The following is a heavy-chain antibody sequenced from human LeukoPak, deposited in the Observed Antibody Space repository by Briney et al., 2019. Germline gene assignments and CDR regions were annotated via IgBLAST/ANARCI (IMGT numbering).Heavy chain of an antibody. CDR3: ANDPPCSGGSCFPPNFDY. J-gene: IGHJ4*02. Sequence: GGSLRLSCAASGFXFSSYAMSWVRPAPGKGLEWVSTLNGSGGSTYYADSVQGRFTISRDNSNNTLYLQMNSLRAEDTALYYCANDPPCSGGSCFPPNFDYWGQGTLVTVSS. D-gene: IGHD2-15*01. V-gene: IGHV3-23*01. CDR1: GFXFSSYA. CDR2: LNGSGGST.